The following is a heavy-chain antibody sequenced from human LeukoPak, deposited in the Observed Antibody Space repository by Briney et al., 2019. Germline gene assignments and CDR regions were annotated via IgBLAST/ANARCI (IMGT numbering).Heavy chain of an antibody. D-gene: IGHD6-13*01. J-gene: IGHJ4*02. Sequence: GGSLRLSCAAFDLILSNYWMSWVRHVPGRGLDWVANIKPDGSAGYYAASVKGRFTVSRDNAKNSLYLQMNSLRVEDTAVYYCARANNSSWHNWGQGTLVTVSS. CDR1: DLILSNYW. CDR3: ARANNSSWHN. CDR2: IKPDGSAG. V-gene: IGHV3-7*01.